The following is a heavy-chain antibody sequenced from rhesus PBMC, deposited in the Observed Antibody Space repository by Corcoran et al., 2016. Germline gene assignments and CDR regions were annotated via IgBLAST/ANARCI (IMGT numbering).Heavy chain of an antibody. V-gene: IGHV4-169*02. CDR1: GGSISRSY. J-gene: IGHJ4*01. D-gene: IGHD3-28*01. Sequence: QLQLQESGPGLVKPSETLSVTCAVSGGSISRSYWSWIRQATGKGREWIGYIYGSGSSTNYNPSLNSRVTLSVDTSKNQFSLKLSSVTAADTAVYYCVREIDSGYPFDYWGQGVLVTVSS. CDR2: IYGSGSST. CDR3: VREIDSGYPFDY.